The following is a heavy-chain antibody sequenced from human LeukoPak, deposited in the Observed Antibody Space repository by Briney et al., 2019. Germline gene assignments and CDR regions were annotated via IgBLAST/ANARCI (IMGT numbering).Heavy chain of an antibody. V-gene: IGHV4-59*12. CDR3: ARGRERFLEWLSPTYFDY. Sequence: KPSETLSLTCTVSGGSISSYYWSWIRQPPGKGLEWIGYIYYSGSTNYNPSLKSRVTISVDTSKNQFSLKLSSVTAADTAVYYCARGRERFLEWLSPTYFDYWGQGTLVTVSS. J-gene: IGHJ4*02. D-gene: IGHD3-3*01. CDR1: GGSISSYY. CDR2: IYYSGST.